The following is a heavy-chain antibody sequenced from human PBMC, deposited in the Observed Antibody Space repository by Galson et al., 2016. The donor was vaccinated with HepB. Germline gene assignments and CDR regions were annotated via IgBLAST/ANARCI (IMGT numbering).Heavy chain of an antibody. V-gene: IGHV3-33*01. CDR1: GFSFSNDD. CDR3: ARDGTTPRKFAAYDI. CDR2: IRVDGNNQ. J-gene: IGHJ3*02. D-gene: IGHD4-17*01. Sequence: SLRLSCAASGFSFSNDDMHWVRQTAGKGLERVAGIRVDGNNQFYGDSVKGRFTISRDNSRHTVYLQMNSLRGEDTAVYYCARDGTTPRKFAAYDIWGQGTVVTVSS.